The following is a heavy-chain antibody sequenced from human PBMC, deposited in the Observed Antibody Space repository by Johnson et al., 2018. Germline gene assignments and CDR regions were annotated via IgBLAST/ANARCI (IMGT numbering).Heavy chain of an antibody. D-gene: IGHD3-3*01. V-gene: IGHV3-23*04. Sequence: EVQLVQSGGGLVQPGGSLRLSCAASGFTFSSYAMSWVRQAPGKGLEWVSAISGSGGSTYYAASGKGRFTISRDNSKNTLYLQMNSLRAEDTAVYYCAKPHYDFWSGYYTPYYYYGMDVWGQGTTVTVSS. CDR2: ISGSGGST. CDR3: AKPHYDFWSGYYTPYYYYGMDV. CDR1: GFTFSSYA. J-gene: IGHJ6*02.